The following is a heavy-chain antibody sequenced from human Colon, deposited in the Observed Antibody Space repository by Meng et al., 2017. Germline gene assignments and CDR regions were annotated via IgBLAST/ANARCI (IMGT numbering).Heavy chain of an antibody. Sequence: EVQLVEFGGGLVQPGGSLRLSCVVSGFTIKNNYIHWVRQVPVKGLEWVSILYSGSITYYADSVKGRFTITRDDSTNTVHLQMNSLRVDDTALYYCATENFAAWGQGTLVTVSS. CDR1: GFTIKNNY. V-gene: IGHV3-66*02. CDR3: ATENFAA. CDR2: LYSGSIT. J-gene: IGHJ5*02. D-gene: IGHD1-7*01.